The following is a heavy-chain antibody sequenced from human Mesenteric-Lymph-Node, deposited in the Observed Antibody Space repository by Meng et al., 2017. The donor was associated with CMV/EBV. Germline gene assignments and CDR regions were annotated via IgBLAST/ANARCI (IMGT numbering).Heavy chain of an antibody. J-gene: IGHJ6*02. CDR2: IIPIFGTA. D-gene: IGHD6-13*01. CDR3: ARGSSWSRWKPQYYYYGMDV. CDR1: GGTFSSYA. V-gene: IGHV1-69*05. Sequence: SVKVSCKASGGTFSSYAISWVRQAPGQGLEWMGGIIPIFGTANYAQKFQGRVTITTDESTSTAYMELSSLRSEDTAVYYCARGSSWSRWKPQYYYYGMDVWGQGTTVTVSS.